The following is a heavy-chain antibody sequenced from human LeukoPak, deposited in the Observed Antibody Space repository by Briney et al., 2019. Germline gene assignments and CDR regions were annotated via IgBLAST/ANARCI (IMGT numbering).Heavy chain of an antibody. CDR1: GGTFSTYA. D-gene: IGHD3-3*01. V-gene: IGHV1-69*13. CDR3: TREPHRDFWSGLIFDY. J-gene: IGHJ4*02. CDR2: IIPIFGTA. Sequence: SVKVSCKASGGTFSTYAISWVRQAPGQGPEWMGGIIPIFGTANYAQKFQARVTIIADESMSTAQMELSSLRSEDTAVYYRTREPHRDFWSGLIFDYWGQGLLVTVSS.